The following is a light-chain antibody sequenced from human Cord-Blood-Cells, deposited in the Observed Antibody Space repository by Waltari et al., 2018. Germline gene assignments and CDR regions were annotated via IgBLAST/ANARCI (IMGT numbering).Light chain of an antibody. Sequence: DIQMTQSPSTLSASVGDRVTITCRASQSISSWLAWYQQKPGKAPKLLIYKASSLESGVPSRFSGIGSGTEFTLTISSLQPDDFATYYCQQYNSYSHTFGQGTKLEIK. CDR1: QSISSW. V-gene: IGKV1-5*03. CDR3: QQYNSYSHT. J-gene: IGKJ2*01. CDR2: KAS.